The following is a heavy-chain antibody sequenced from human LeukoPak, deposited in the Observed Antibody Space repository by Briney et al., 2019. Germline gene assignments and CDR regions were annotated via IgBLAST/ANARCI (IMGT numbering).Heavy chain of an antibody. J-gene: IGHJ4*02. CDR3: ARLEYSGYDSLLDY. CDR2: IYTSGST. CDR1: GGSISSYY. Sequence: SETLSLTCTVSGGSISSYYWSWLRQPPGKGLEWIGYIYTSGSTNYNPSLKSRVTISVDTSKNQFSPKLSSVTAADTAVYYCARLEYSGYDSLLDYWGQGTLVTVSS. V-gene: IGHV4-4*09. D-gene: IGHD5-12*01.